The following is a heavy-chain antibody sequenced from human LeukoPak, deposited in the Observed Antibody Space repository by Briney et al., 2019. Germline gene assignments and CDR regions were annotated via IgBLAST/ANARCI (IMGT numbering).Heavy chain of an antibody. Sequence: GASVKVSCKVSGYTLTELSMHWVRQAPGKGLEWMGGFDPEDGETIYAQKFQGRVTMTEDTSTDTAYMELSSLRSEDTAVYYCARVKSQSPLTYYYDSSGYASAFDIWGQGTMVTVSS. CDR2: FDPEDGET. J-gene: IGHJ3*02. CDR1: GYTLTELS. CDR3: ARVKSQSPLTYYYDSSGYASAFDI. V-gene: IGHV1-24*01. D-gene: IGHD3-22*01.